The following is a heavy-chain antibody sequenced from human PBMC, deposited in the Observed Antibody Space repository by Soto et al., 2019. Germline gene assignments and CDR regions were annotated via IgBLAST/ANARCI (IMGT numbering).Heavy chain of an antibody. D-gene: IGHD3-16*02. CDR3: ARIYRRDGNKYADY. Sequence: EVQLVESGGGLVQPGESLRLSCAASEFTFSSFNMHWVRQALGKGLEWVSYISASSTTVYYGDSVKGRFTIPRDNAKNSLYLQMNSLRDEDTAVYYCARIYRRDGNKYADYWGQGTLVTVSS. J-gene: IGHJ4*02. CDR2: ISASSTTV. CDR1: EFTFSSFN. V-gene: IGHV3-48*02.